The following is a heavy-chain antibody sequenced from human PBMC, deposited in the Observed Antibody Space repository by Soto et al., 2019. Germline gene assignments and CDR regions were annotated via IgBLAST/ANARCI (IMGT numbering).Heavy chain of an antibody. CDR1: GFSFSSYA. D-gene: IGHD3-10*01. J-gene: IGHJ6*03. V-gene: IGHV3-23*01. Sequence: EVQLLESGGGLVQPGGSLRLSCAASGFSFSSYAMSWVRQAPGKGLEWVSAISGSGGSAYYPDSVKGRFTISRDNSKNTLYLEMNSLRVEDTAVYYWAKGRGGRHSQGRYFYMDVWGKGTTVTVSS. CDR2: ISGSGGSA. CDR3: AKGRGGRHSQGRYFYMDV.